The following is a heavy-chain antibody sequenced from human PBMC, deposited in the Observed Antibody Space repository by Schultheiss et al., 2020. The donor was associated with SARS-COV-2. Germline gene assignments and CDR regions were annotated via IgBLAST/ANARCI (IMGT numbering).Heavy chain of an antibody. D-gene: IGHD6-19*01. CDR1: GFTFSSYA. J-gene: IGHJ4*02. V-gene: IGHV3-21*01. CDR3: ARVPLAGIAVAGTGYDY. Sequence: GESLKISCAASGFTFSSYAMSWVRQAPGKGLEWVSSISSSSSYIYYADSVKGRFTISRDNAKNSLYLQMNSLRAEDTAVYYCARVPLAGIAVAGTGYDYWGQGTLVTVSS. CDR2: ISSSSSYI.